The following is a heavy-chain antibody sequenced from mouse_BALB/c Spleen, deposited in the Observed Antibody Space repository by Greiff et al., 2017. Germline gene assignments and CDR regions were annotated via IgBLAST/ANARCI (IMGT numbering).Heavy chain of an antibody. CDR3: ARRELGPFAY. CDR1: GFTFSSYT. J-gene: IGHJ3*01. V-gene: IGHV5-9*03. Sequence: DVMLVESGGGLVKPGGSLKLSCAASGFTFSSYTMSWVRQTPEKRLEWVATISSGGGNTYYPDSVKGRFTISRDNAKNNLYLQMSSLRSEDTALYYCARRELGPFAYWGQGTLVTVSA. D-gene: IGHD4-1*01. CDR2: ISSGGGNT.